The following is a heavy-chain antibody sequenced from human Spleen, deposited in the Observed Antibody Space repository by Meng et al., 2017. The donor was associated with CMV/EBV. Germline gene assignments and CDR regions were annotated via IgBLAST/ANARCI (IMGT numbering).Heavy chain of an antibody. CDR1: GFTFSSYA. V-gene: IGHV3-30-3*01. J-gene: IGHJ3*02. CDR3: ARTRLRDVFDI. CDR2: ISYDGSNK. D-gene: IGHD4-17*01. Sequence: LSLTCAASGFTFSSYAISWVRQAPGKGLEWVALISYDGSNKYYVDSVKGRFTISRDNAKNSLYLQMNSLRAEDTAVYYCARTRLRDVFDIWGQGTMVTVSS.